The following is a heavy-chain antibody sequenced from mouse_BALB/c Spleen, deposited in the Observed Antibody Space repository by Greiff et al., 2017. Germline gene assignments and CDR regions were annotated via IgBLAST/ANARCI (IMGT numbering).Heavy chain of an antibody. V-gene: IGHV5-15*02. J-gene: IGHJ2*01. CDR1: GFTFSDYG. Sequence: EVQLVESGGGLVQPGGSRKLSCAASGFTFSDYGMAWVRQAPGKGPEWVAFISNLAYSIYYADTVTGRFTISRENAKNTLYLEMSSLRSEDTAMYYCAREDDDYFDYWGQGTTLTVSS. D-gene: IGHD2-12*01. CDR2: ISNLAYSI. CDR3: AREDDDYFDY.